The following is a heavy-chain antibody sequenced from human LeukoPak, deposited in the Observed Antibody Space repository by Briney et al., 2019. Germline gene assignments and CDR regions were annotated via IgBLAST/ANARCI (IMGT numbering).Heavy chain of an antibody. D-gene: IGHD6-13*01. V-gene: IGHV3-30-3*01. CDR1: GFTFSSYA. CDR2: ISYDGSNK. J-gene: IGHJ4*02. Sequence: PGGSLRLSCAASGFTFSSYAMHWVRQAPGKGLEWVAVISYDGSNKYYADSVKGRFTISRDNSKNTLYLQMNSLRAEDTAVYYCARASYSSSWFDYWGQGTLVTVSS. CDR3: ARASYSSSWFDY.